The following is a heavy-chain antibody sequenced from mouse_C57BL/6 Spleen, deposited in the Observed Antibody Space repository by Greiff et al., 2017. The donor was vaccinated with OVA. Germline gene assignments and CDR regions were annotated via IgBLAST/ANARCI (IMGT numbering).Heavy chain of an antibody. Sequence: VQLQQSGPELVKPGASVKMSCKASGYTFTDYNMHWVKQSHGKSLEWIGYINPNNGGTSYNQKFKGKATLTVNKSSSTAYMELRSLTSEESAVYYCARAYYSNFYYAMDYWGQGTSVTVSS. CDR3: ARAYYSNFYYAMDY. V-gene: IGHV1-22*01. CDR1: GYTFTDYN. D-gene: IGHD2-5*01. CDR2: INPNNGGT. J-gene: IGHJ4*01.